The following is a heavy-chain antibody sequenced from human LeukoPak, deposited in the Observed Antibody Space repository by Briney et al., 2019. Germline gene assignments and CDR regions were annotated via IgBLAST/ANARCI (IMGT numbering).Heavy chain of an antibody. J-gene: IGHJ4*02. D-gene: IGHD2-21*01. CDR1: GFTFSGSA. CDR2: VRSKTNNYAT. CDR3: TSPSYCGGDCSINY. Sequence: GGSLRLSCAASGFTFSGSAMHWVRQASGKGLEWVGRVRSKTNNYATAYAASVKGRFTISRDDSKNTAYLQMNSLKPEDTAVYYCTSPSYCGGDCSINYWGQGTLVTVSS. V-gene: IGHV3-73*01.